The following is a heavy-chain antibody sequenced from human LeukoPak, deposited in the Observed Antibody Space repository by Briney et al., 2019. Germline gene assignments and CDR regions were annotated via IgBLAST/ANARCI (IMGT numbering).Heavy chain of an antibody. V-gene: IGHV3-23*01. CDR2: ITASGDST. CDR3: ARRDIVVVVSASDY. CDR1: GFTFSNYV. D-gene: IGHD2-15*01. J-gene: IGHJ4*02. Sequence: GESLRLSCAASGFTFSNYVMIWVRQAPGKGLEWVSGITASGDSTYYGDSVKGRFTMSRDNSKNTVYLQMNSLRVGDTAVYFCARRDIVVVVSASDYWGQGTLVTVSS.